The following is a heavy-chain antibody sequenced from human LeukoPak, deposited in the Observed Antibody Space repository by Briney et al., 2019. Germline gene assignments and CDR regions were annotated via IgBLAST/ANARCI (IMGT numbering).Heavy chain of an antibody. CDR3: ARDLYYDFWSGYPYYFDY. CDR1: GYTFTGYY. Sequence: GASVKVSCKASGYTFTGYYMHWVRQAPGQGLEWMGWINPNSGGTNYAQKFQGRVTMTRDTSISTAYMELSRLRSDDTAVYYCARDLYYDFWSGYPYYFDYWGQGTLVTVSS. D-gene: IGHD3-3*01. V-gene: IGHV1-2*02. J-gene: IGHJ4*02. CDR2: INPNSGGT.